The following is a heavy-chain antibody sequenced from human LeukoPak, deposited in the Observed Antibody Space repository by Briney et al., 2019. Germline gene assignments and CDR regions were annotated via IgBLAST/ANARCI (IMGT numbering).Heavy chain of an antibody. CDR2: INHSGST. D-gene: IGHD6-6*01. CDR1: GDSITSYF. Sequence: PSETLSLTCTVSGDSITSYFWSWIRQPPGKGLEWIGEINHSGSTNYNPSLKSRVTISVDTSKNQFSLKLCSVTAADTAVYYCARAQAYSSSTPFDYWGQGTLVTVSS. V-gene: IGHV4-34*01. CDR3: ARAQAYSSSTPFDY. J-gene: IGHJ4*02.